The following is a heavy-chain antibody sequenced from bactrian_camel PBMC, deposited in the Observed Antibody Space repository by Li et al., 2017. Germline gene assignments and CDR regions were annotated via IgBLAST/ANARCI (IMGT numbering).Heavy chain of an antibody. D-gene: IGHD7*01. V-gene: IGHV3S67*01. J-gene: IGHJ4*01. Sequence: VQLVESGGGLVQSGESLRLSCAAHGFAGNRYCMAWFRQVPGAERAGVASLLTDGRTFYTNSVKGRLTLSKDNTKNTLYLQMKSLKLEDTAMYFCAADLAPTVCRHGEWKNWFVRGRGTQVTVS. CDR2: LLTDGRT. CDR1: GFAGNRYC.